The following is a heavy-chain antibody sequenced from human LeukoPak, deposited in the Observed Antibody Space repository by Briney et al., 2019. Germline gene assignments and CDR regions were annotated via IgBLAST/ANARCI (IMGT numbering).Heavy chain of an antibody. Sequence: GGSLRLSCAASGFTFSSYWMSWVRQAPGKGLEWVANIKQDGSEKYYVDSVKGRFTISRDNSKNTLYLQMNSLRAEDTAVYYCAKVWGSSNWYVRANDFDYWGQGTLVTVSS. J-gene: IGHJ4*02. V-gene: IGHV3-7*01. D-gene: IGHD6-13*01. CDR2: IKQDGSEK. CDR1: GFTFSSYW. CDR3: AKVWGSSNWYVRANDFDY.